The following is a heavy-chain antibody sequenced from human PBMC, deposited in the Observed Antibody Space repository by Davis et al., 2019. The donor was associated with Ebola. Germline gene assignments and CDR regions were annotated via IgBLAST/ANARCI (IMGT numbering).Heavy chain of an antibody. V-gene: IGHV3-23*01. Sequence: GGSLRLSCAASGFSFSGYAMTWARQAPGKGLEWVSAVTSSGGGTYYADSVKGRFTISRDNSKNTLYLQMNSLRAEDTAVYYCAREGKYRDESRTFDYWGQGTLVTVSS. J-gene: IGHJ4*02. CDR3: AREGKYRDESRTFDY. D-gene: IGHD2-2*01. CDR2: VTSSGGGT. CDR1: GFSFSGYA.